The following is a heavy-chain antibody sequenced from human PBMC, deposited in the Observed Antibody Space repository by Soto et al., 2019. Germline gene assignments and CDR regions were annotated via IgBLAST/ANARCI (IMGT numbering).Heavy chain of an antibody. CDR1: GFTFNDYS. J-gene: IGHJ4*02. CDR2: ITSSSSPI. V-gene: IGHV3-48*01. Sequence: EVQLVESGGGLVQPGGSLRLSCAASGFTFNDYSMHWVRQAPGKGLEWLSYITSSSSPIYYADSVKGRFTISRDNAKNSVFLQMNSLAAEGTGVYYWAGERGGGGFSHWGQGTLVTVSS. CDR3: AGERGGGGFSH. D-gene: IGHD3-16*01.